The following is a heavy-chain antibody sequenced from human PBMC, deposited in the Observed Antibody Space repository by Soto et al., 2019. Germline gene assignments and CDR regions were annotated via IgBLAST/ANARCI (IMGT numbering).Heavy chain of an antibody. J-gene: IGHJ4*02. D-gene: IGHD2-21*02. Sequence: ASVKVSCKASGYTFTSYGISWVRQAPGQGLEWMGWISAYNGNTNYAQKLQGRVTMTTDTSTSTAYMELRSLRSDDTAVYYCARPEIPRVVVTAWSDYWGPGSLLTVSS. V-gene: IGHV1-18*01. CDR3: ARPEIPRVVVTAWSDY. CDR1: GYTFTSYG. CDR2: ISAYNGNT.